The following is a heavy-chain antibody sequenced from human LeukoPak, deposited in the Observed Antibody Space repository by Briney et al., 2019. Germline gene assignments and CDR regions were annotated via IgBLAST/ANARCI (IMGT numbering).Heavy chain of an antibody. Sequence: SETLSLTCAVSGGSISSGSWWSWVRQPPGKGLEWIGEIYHTGFTNYNPSLKSRVTISVDKSKNQFSLKLSSVTAADTAVYYCARGGGSGYYTVSYFDYWGQGTLVTVSS. V-gene: IGHV4-4*02. J-gene: IGHJ4*02. CDR3: ARGGGSGYYTVSYFDY. CDR2: IYHTGFT. D-gene: IGHD3-3*01. CDR1: GGSISSGSW.